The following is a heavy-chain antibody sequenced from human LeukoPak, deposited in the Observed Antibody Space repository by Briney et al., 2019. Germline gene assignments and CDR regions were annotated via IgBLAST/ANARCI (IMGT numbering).Heavy chain of an antibody. CDR1: GGSFSGYY. CDR2: INHSGST. V-gene: IGHV4-34*01. CDR3: ARSRGSGSYYKFPYYFDY. D-gene: IGHD3-10*01. Sequence: SETLSLTCAVCGGSFSGYYWSWIRQPPGKGLEWIGEINHSGSTNYNPSLKSRVAISVDTSKNQFSLKLSSVTAADTAVYYCARSRGSGSYYKFPYYFDYWGQGTLVTVSS. J-gene: IGHJ4*02.